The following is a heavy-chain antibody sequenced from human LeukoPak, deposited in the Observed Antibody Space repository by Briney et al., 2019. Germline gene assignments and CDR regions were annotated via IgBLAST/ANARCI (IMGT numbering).Heavy chain of an antibody. CDR1: GYTFASYD. CDR3: ARVAAVVVTAIQTNDY. J-gene: IGHJ4*02. D-gene: IGHD2-21*02. CDR2: MNPNSGNT. Sequence: ASVKVSCKASGYTFASYDINWVRQATGQGLEWMGWMNPNSGNTGYAQKFQGRVTITRNTSISTAYMELSSLRSEDTAVYYCARVAAVVVTAIQTNDYWGQGTLVTVSS. V-gene: IGHV1-8*03.